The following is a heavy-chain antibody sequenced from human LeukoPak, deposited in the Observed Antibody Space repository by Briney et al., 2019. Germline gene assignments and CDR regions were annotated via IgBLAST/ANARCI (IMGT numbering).Heavy chain of an antibody. CDR1: GFTFDDYA. D-gene: IGHD3-10*01. J-gene: IGHJ4*02. CDR2: MNWNGNNI. CDR3: EKDGSPTIYYLDY. Sequence: GGSLRLSCAASGFTFDDYAMHWVRQAPGKGLEWVSGMNWNGNNIAYADSVKGRFTISRDNAKNSLYLKMTSLSPEDTALYYCEKDGSPTIYYLDYWGQGALVTVSS. V-gene: IGHV3-9*01.